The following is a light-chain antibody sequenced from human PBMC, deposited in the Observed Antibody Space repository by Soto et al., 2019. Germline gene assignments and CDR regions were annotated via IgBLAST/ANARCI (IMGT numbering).Light chain of an antibody. J-gene: IGKJ1*01. CDR2: KAS. V-gene: IGKV1-5*03. CDR3: QQYNSDSRT. Sequence: DIQMTQSPSTLSASVGDRVTITCRASQSISALLAWYQHKPGKAPKLLIYKASSLESGVPSRFSGSGSGTEFTLTISSLQPDDFATYYCQQYNSDSRTFGQGTKVEIK. CDR1: QSISAL.